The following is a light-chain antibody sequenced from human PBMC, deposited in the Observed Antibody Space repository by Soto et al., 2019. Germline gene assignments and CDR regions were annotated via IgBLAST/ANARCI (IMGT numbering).Light chain of an antibody. CDR2: DTS. Sequence: EIVMTQSPSTLSVSPGEGVTITCRASRGIGATLAWYQHKPGQTPSLLIYDTSTRATGVPARFSGSRSGPEFTLTINSLQSEDFAIYYCQPYNNWPLTFGGGTKVDIK. J-gene: IGKJ4*01. V-gene: IGKV3-15*01. CDR1: RGIGAT. CDR3: QPYNNWPLT.